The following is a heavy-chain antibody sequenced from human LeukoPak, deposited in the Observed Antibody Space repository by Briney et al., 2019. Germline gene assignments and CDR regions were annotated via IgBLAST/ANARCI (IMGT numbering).Heavy chain of an antibody. D-gene: IGHD3-10*01. CDR3: ARVLPMVDEYYFDY. Sequence: GASVKVSCKASGYTFTGYYMHWVRQAPGQGLEWMGWINPNSGGTNYAQKFQGRVTMTRDTSISTAYMELSRLRSDDTAVYYCARVLPMVDEYYFDYWGQGTLVTVSS. CDR1: GYTFTGYY. V-gene: IGHV1-2*02. J-gene: IGHJ4*02. CDR2: INPNSGGT.